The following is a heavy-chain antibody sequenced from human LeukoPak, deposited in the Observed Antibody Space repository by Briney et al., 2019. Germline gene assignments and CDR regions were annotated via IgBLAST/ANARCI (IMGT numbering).Heavy chain of an antibody. J-gene: IGHJ5*02. V-gene: IGHV3-23*01. CDR3: AKDGYGSGGRWFDP. Sequence: GGSLRLSCAASGFTFSSYGMTWVRQAPGKGLEGVSSFRGDGGGTYYAESVKGRFTISRANSKNTVYLQMNNLRVEDTAIYYCAKDGYGSGGRWFDPWGQGTLVTVSS. CDR1: GFTFSSYG. CDR2: FRGDGGGT. D-gene: IGHD3-10*01.